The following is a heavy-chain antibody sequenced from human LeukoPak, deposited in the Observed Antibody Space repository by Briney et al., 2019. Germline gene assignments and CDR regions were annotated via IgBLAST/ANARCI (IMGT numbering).Heavy chain of an antibody. CDR3: AKLQYSYGYEGVDN. Sequence: GGSLRLSCAASGFNFDRHSMTWVRQAPGKGLEWVSGISGGGGSTYYADSVKGRFTISRDNSKNTLSLQMNGLRAEDTAVYYCAKLQYSYGYEGVDNWGQGTLVTVSS. J-gene: IGHJ4*02. CDR1: GFNFDRHS. V-gene: IGHV3-23*01. CDR2: ISGGGGST. D-gene: IGHD5-18*01.